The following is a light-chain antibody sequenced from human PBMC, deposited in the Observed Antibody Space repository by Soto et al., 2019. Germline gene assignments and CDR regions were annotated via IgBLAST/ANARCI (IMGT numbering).Light chain of an antibody. V-gene: IGLV1-47*01. CDR3: AAWDDSLSGVV. CDR2: RND. CDR1: TSNLGSNF. J-gene: IGLJ3*02. Sequence: QSVLTQPPSASGTPGQRVTISCSGSTSNLGSNFVYWYQQVQGAAPKRLISRNDQRPSGVPYRFSCSKSGTSASLAISGLRSEDEADYHCAAWDDSLSGVVFGGGTKLTVL.